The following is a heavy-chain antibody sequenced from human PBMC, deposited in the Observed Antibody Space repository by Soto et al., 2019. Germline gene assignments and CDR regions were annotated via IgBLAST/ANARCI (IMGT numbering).Heavy chain of an antibody. CDR1: GGTFSSYA. CDR3: ARSLYDFWSGPHYYYYGMDV. Sequence: SVKVSCKASGGTFSSYAISWVRQAPGQGLEWMGGIIPIFGTANYAQKFQGRVTITADESTSTAYMELSSLRSEDTAVYYCARSLYDFWSGPHYYYYGMDVWGQGTTVTVSS. CDR2: IIPIFGTA. V-gene: IGHV1-69*13. J-gene: IGHJ6*02. D-gene: IGHD3-3*01.